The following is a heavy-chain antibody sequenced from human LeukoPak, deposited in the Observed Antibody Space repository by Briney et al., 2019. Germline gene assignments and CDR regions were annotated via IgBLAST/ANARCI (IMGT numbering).Heavy chain of an antibody. CDR1: GFTFDDYA. J-gene: IGHJ6*02. Sequence: PGRSLRLSCAASGFTFDDYAMHWVRQAPGKGLEWVPGISWNSGSIGYADSVKGRFTISRDNAKNSLYLQMNSLRAEDTALYYCAKDRGSGYYYYGMDVWGQGTTVTVSS. D-gene: IGHD6-19*01. CDR2: ISWNSGSI. CDR3: AKDRGSGYYYYGMDV. V-gene: IGHV3-9*01.